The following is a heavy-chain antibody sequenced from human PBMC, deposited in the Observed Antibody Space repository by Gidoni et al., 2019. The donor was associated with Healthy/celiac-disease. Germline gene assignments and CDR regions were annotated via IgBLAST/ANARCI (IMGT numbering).Heavy chain of an antibody. V-gene: IGHV4-39*01. CDR2: IYYSGST. CDR1: GGSISSSSYY. CDR3: ARHSGDRLHFDY. Sequence: QLQLQESGPGLVKPSETLSLTCTVSGGSISSSSYYWGWIRQPPGKGLEWIGSIYYSGSTYYNPSLKSRVTISVDTSKNQFSLKLSSVTAADTAVYYCARHSGDRLHFDYWGQGTLVTVSS. D-gene: IGHD2-15*01. J-gene: IGHJ4*02.